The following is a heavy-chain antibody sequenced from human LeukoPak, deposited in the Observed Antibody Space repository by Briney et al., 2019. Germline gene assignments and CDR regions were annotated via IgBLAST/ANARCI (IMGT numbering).Heavy chain of an antibody. CDR3: ARTYCDTTACSNWFVP. D-gene: IGHD2/OR15-2a*01. V-gene: IGHV1-2*02. J-gene: IGHJ5*02. Sequence: ASVKVSCTASGYTFIGYYIHWVRQAPGQGLEWMGWINLNTGGTNYAQKFQGRVTMTRDTSINTVYMDLSRLRSDDTAVYYCARTYCDTTACSNWFVPWGQGTLVTVSS. CDR1: GYTFIGYY. CDR2: INLNTGGT.